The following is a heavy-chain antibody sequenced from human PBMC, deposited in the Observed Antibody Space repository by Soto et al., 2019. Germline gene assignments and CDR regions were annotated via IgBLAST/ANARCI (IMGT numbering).Heavy chain of an antibody. CDR2: ISYDGSDK. J-gene: IGHJ4*02. V-gene: IGHV3-30*18. D-gene: IGHD3-22*01. Sequence: QVQLVESGGGVVQPGRSLRLSCAASGFTFSNYGMHWVRQAPGKGLEWVAVISYDGSDKNYTDSVKGRFTISRDNSKNTTYLQMISLRADDTAVYYCVKARGYYYDSRGYYYLDYWGQGTLVSVSS. CDR3: VKARGYYYDSRGYYYLDY. CDR1: GFTFSNYG.